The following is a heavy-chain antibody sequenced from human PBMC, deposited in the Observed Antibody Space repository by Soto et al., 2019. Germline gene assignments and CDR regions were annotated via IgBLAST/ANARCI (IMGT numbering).Heavy chain of an antibody. J-gene: IGHJ4*02. CDR1: GFTFSSYG. V-gene: IGHV3-23*01. Sequence: GGSLRLSSAASGFTFSSYGMSWVRQAPGKGLEWVSSISGSGGSTYYADSVKGRFTISRDNSKNTLYLQMNSLRAEDTAVYYCAKASAPGGTYFPLWFWGQGTLVTVSS. D-gene: IGHD1-26*01. CDR2: ISGSGGST. CDR3: AKASAPGGTYFPLWF.